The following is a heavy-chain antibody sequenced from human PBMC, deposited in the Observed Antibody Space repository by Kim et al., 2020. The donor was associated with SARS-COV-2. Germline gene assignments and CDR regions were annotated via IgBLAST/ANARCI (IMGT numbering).Heavy chain of an antibody. CDR2: ISSSGSTI. D-gene: IGHD6-19*01. V-gene: IGHV3-11*01. J-gene: IGHJ4*02. CDR1: GFTFSDYY. CDR3: ATRAVAGFGAFDY. Sequence: GGSLRLSCAASGFTFSDYYMSWIRQAPGKGLEWVSYISSSGSTIYYADSVKGRFTISRDNAKNSLYLQMNSLRAEDTAVYYCATRAVAGFGAFDYWGQGTLVTVSS.